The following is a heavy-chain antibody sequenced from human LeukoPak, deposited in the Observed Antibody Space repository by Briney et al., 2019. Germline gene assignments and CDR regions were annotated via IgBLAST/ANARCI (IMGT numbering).Heavy chain of an antibody. D-gene: IGHD5-24*01. V-gene: IGHV4-59*01. J-gene: IGHJ2*01. CDR1: GTSTNSYY. CDR2: VYTSGGT. Sequence: SETLSLTCSDSGTSTNSYYWRWIRLPPGQELEWIGCVYTSGGTTYNPSLKSRVTISVDTSRSQVSLKLSSVTAADTAVYYCARDRARDGYLGGWYLDLWGPCTLVTVSS. CDR3: ARDRARDGYLGGWYLDL.